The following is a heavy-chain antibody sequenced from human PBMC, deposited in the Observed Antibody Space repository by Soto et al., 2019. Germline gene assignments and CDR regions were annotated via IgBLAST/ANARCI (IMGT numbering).Heavy chain of an antibody. Sequence: PXVSLKVSCKTSGYSFTSHLIAWVRQMPGKGLEWMGIIYPSDSDIRYRPSFQGQVTISVDKSISTAYLQWSSLKASDTATYYCATKDYSNYRGGMDVWGQGTTVTVSS. V-gene: IGHV5-51*01. CDR1: GYSFTSHL. J-gene: IGHJ6*02. CDR2: IYPSDSDI. D-gene: IGHD2-2*01. CDR3: ATKDYSNYRGGMDV.